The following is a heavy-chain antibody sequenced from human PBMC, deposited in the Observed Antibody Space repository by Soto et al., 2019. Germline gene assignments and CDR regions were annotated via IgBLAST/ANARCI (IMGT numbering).Heavy chain of an antibody. CDR3: ARVTRYSYDSSIYLDSPHL. CDR2: ISDSGST. D-gene: IGHD3-22*01. J-gene: IGHJ3*01. Sequence: QVQLQESGPGLVKTSETLSLTCSVSGGAVSSGSHYWSWIRQPPGKVLEWIGYISDSGSTSYNPSLKGQLPISIDTSKNPFSQKLASVTAAATAVYSCARVTRYSYDSSIYLDSPHLWGQGTMVSVSS. CDR1: GGAVSSGSHY. V-gene: IGHV4-61*01.